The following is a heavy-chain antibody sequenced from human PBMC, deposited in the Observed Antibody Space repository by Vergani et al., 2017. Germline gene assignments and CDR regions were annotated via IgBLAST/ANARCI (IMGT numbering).Heavy chain of an antibody. CDR1: GGTFSSYA. Sequence: QVQLVQSGAEVKKPGSSVKVSCKASGGTFSSYAISWVRQAPGQGLEWMGGIIPIFGTANYAQKFQGRVTITADESTSTAYMGLSSLRSEDTAVYYCARDQANGGGRPVAFDIWGQGTMVTVSS. V-gene: IGHV1-69*12. D-gene: IGHD2-8*01. CDR2: IIPIFGTA. CDR3: ARDQANGGGRPVAFDI. J-gene: IGHJ3*02.